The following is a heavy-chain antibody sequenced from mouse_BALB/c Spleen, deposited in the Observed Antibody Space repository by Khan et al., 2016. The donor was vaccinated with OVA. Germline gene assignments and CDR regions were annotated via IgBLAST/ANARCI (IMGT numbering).Heavy chain of an antibody. CDR3: ARGYFGNYECAY. CDR2: IFPGTGTT. V-gene: IGHV1S132*01. J-gene: IGHJ3*01. CDR1: GYTFTSYW. D-gene: IGHD2-1*01. Sequence: QVQLQQSGAELVKPGASVKLSCKTSGYTFTSYWIQWVKQRPGQGLGWIGQIFPGTGTTYYNENFKGKATLTVENSSNTAYMQFSSLTSEDSAGYCCARGYFGNYECAYWGQGTLVTVS.